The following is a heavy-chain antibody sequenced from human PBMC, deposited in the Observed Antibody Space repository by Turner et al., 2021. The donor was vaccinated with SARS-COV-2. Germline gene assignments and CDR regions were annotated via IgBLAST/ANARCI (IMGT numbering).Heavy chain of an antibody. CDR2: ISWNSGSI. Sequence: EVQLVESGGGLVQPGRSLRLSCAASGFTFDDYAMNWVRQAPGKGLEWVSGISWNSGSIGYADSGKGRFTISRDNAKNSLYLQMNSLRAEDTALYYCAKGSGYSYELGFDYWGQGTLVTVSS. CDR3: AKGSGYSYELGFDY. D-gene: IGHD5-18*01. J-gene: IGHJ4*02. CDR1: GFTFDDYA. V-gene: IGHV3-9*01.